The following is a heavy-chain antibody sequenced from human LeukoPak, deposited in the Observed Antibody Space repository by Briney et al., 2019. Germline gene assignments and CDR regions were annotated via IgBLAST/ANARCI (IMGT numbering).Heavy chain of an antibody. CDR1: GFTFSDYA. J-gene: IGHJ4*02. Sequence: GGSLRLSCAASGFTFSDYAMSWFRQAPGKGLEWVALIRGTPYGGTTEYAASVKGRFTISRDDSKSIAYLQMNSLKTEDAAVYYCTRAGKPPYFDYWGQGTLVIVSS. V-gene: IGHV3-49*03. CDR3: TRAGKPPYFDY. CDR2: IRGTPYGGTT.